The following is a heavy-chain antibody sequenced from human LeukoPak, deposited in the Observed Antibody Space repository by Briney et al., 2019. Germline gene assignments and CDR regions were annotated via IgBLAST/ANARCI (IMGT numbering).Heavy chain of an antibody. CDR2: ISWNSGSI. V-gene: IGHV3-9*01. J-gene: IGHJ4*02. D-gene: IGHD6-13*01. Sequence: GGSLRLSCAASGFTFDDYAMHWVRQAPGKDLEWVSGISWNSGSIGYADSVKGRFTISRDNAKNSLYLQMNSLRAEDTALYYCAKDRGGSSSWFDYWGQGTLVTVSS. CDR1: GFTFDDYA. CDR3: AKDRGGSSSWFDY.